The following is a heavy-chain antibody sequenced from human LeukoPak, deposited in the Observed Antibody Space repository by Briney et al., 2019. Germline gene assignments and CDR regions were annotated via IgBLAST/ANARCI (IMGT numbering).Heavy chain of an antibody. Sequence: PSETLSPTCAVYGGSFSGYYWSWIRQPPGKGLEWIGEINHSGSTNYNPSLKSRVTISVDTSKNQFSLKLSSVTAADTAVYYCAILYGSGRYFGYWGQGTLVTVSS. D-gene: IGHD3-10*01. V-gene: IGHV4-34*01. J-gene: IGHJ4*02. CDR3: AILYGSGRYFGY. CDR1: GGSFSGYY. CDR2: INHSGST.